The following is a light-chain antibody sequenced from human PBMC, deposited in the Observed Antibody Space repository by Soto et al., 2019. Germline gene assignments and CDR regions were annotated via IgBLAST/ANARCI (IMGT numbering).Light chain of an antibody. CDR1: QSVPRNY. CDR2: GTS. CDR3: QQYGRSIT. J-gene: IGKJ5*01. V-gene: IGKV3-20*01. Sequence: EIVLTQSPGTLSLSPGERATLSCRASQSVPRNYLAWYQQKPGQAPRLLIYGTSSRATGIPDRFSGSGSGTDFTLTISRLEPEDFAVFHCQQYGRSITFGQGTRLEIK.